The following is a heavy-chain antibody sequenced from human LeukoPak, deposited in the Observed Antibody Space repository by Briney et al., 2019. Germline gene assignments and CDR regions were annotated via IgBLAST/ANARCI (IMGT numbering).Heavy chain of an antibody. J-gene: IGHJ3*02. CDR1: GGSVSSRSYY. CDR3: ARAPKLRYYHHQSRAFDI. CDR2: IYYSGST. D-gene: IGHD3-10*01. Sequence: SETLSLTCSVSGGSVSSRSYYWSWIRQPPGKGLEWIGYIYYSGSTYCNPSLKSRVTISVDTSKNQFSLKLSSVTAADTAVYYCARAPKLRYYHHQSRAFDIWGQGTMVTVSS. V-gene: IGHV4-61*01.